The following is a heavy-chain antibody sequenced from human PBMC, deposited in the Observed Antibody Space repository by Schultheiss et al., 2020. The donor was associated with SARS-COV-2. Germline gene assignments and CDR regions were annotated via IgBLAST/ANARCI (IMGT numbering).Heavy chain of an antibody. CDR2: IYSGGST. CDR3: ARVMEDCSGGSCYSWHYYYGMDV. D-gene: IGHD2-15*01. J-gene: IGHJ6*02. CDR1: GFTVSSNY. V-gene: IGHV3-66*01. Sequence: GGSLRLSCAASGFTVSSNYMSWVRQAPGKGLEWVSVIYSGGSTYYADSVKGRFTISRENAKNSLYLQMNSLRAEDTAVYYCARVMEDCSGGSCYSWHYYYGMDVWGQGTTVTVSS.